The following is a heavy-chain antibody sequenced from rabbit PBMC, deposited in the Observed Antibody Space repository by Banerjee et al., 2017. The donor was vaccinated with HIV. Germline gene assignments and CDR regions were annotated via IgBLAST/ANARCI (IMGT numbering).Heavy chain of an antibody. CDR1: GIDFSSYYY. V-gene: IGHV1S43*01. J-gene: IGHJ3*01. D-gene: IGHD4-1*01. CDR2: IYTNSGNT. CDR3: ARDLAGVIGWNFGL. Sequence: QEQLKESGGGLVQPGGTLTLTCKASGIDFSSYYYMCWVRQAPGKGLELIACIYTNSGNTWYASWVNGRFTISRSTSLNTVDLEMTSLTAADTATYFCARDLAGVIGWNFGLWGQGTLVTVS.